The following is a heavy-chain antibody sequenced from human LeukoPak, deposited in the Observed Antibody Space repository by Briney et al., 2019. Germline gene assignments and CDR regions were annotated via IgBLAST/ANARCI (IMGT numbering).Heavy chain of an antibody. CDR1: GFTFDDYA. CDR3: ARRAPSHDFDD. J-gene: IGHJ4*02. CDR2: INWNSDSI. Sequence: AGGSLRLSCAVSGFTFDDYAMHWVRQVPGKGLEWVSGINWNSDSIGYADSVKGRFTISRDNAKNSLYLQMNSLRVEDTALYYCARRAPSHDFDDWGQGTLVTVSS. V-gene: IGHV3-9*01.